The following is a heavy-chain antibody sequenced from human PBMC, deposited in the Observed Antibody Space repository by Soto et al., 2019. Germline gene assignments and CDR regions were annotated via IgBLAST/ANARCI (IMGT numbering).Heavy chain of an antibody. Sequence: ASVKVSCKASGYTFTSYGISWVRQAPGQGLEWMGWISAYNGNTNYAQKLQGRVTMTTDTSTSTAYVELRSLRSDDTAVYYCARVFQGGMVGRRFDDWGQGTVVTVPS. CDR3: ARVFQGGMVGRRFDD. V-gene: IGHV1-18*01. CDR1: GYTFTSYG. CDR2: ISAYNGNT. D-gene: IGHD2-15*01. J-gene: IGHJ4*02.